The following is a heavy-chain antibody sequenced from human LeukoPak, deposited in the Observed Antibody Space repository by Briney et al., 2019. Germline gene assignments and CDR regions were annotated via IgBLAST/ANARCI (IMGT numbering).Heavy chain of an antibody. Sequence: GGSLRLSCAASGFTFSSYSMNWVRQSPGKGLEWVSSISSRSSYIDYADSLKGRFTISRDNAKNSLYLQMNSLRAEDTAVYYCARQDQQWLYYFDYWGLGTLVTVSS. D-gene: IGHD3-22*01. CDR1: GFTFSSYS. V-gene: IGHV3-21*01. CDR3: ARQDQQWLYYFDY. J-gene: IGHJ4*02. CDR2: ISSRSSYI.